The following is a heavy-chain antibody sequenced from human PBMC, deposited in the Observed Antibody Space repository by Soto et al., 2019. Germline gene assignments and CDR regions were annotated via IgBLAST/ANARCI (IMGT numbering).Heavy chain of an antibody. CDR3: ARGRASGSYYLLDY. Sequence: ASVKVSCKASGDTFTTYDINWVRQATGHGLEWMGWINPNSGNIGYAQRFQGRVTMTRDTAIRTAYMEVGSLRSDDTAVYYCARGRASGSYYLLDYWGQGTLVTVSS. D-gene: IGHD3-10*01. CDR1: GDTFTTYD. CDR2: INPNSGNI. V-gene: IGHV1-8*01. J-gene: IGHJ4*02.